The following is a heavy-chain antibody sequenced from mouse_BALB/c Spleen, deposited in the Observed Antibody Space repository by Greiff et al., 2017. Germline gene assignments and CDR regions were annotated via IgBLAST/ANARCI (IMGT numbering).Heavy chain of an antibody. CDR3: ARAIYYDYDNAMDY. CDR1: GFSLTGYG. J-gene: IGHJ4*01. Sequence: VQRVESGPGLVAPSQSLSITCTVSGFSLTGYGVNWVRQPPGKGLEWLGMIWGDGSTDYNSALKSRLSISKDNSKSQVFLKMNSLQTDDTARYYCARAIYYDYDNAMDYWGQGTSVTVSS. CDR2: IWGDGST. V-gene: IGHV2-6-7*01. D-gene: IGHD2-4*01.